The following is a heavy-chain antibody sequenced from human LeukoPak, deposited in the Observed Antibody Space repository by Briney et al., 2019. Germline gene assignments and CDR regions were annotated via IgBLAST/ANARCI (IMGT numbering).Heavy chain of an antibody. CDR1: GFTFSSYS. Sequence: PGGSLRLSCAASGFTFSSYSMNWVRQAPGKGLEWVSSISSSSSYIYYAESVKGRFTISRDNAKNSLYLQMNSLRAEDTAVYYCARDPFGYSSSWGQGTLVTVSS. V-gene: IGHV3-21*01. CDR2: ISSSSSYI. CDR3: ARDPFGYSSS. D-gene: IGHD6-13*01. J-gene: IGHJ4*02.